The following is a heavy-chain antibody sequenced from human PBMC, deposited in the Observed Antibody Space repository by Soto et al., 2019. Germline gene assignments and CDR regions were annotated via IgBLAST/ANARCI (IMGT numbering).Heavy chain of an antibody. Sequence: GASVKVSCKASGYTFTRYAMHWVRQAPGQRLEWMGWINAGNGNTKYSQKFQGRVTITRDTSASTAYMELSSLRSEDTAVHYCASSNIVAAPYGMDVWGQGTTVTVSS. J-gene: IGHJ6*02. CDR1: GYTFTRYA. CDR2: INAGNGNT. CDR3: ASSNIVAAPYGMDV. V-gene: IGHV1-3*01. D-gene: IGHD6-13*01.